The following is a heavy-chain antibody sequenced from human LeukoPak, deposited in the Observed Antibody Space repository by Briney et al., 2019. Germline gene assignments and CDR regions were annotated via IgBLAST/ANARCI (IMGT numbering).Heavy chain of an antibody. D-gene: IGHD3-9*01. J-gene: IGHJ3*02. CDR3: ARKILTGTHKGAFDI. V-gene: IGHV3-21*01. CDR2: ISTSSTYI. Sequence: PGGSLRLSGAASGFTFTRHSMNWVRQAPGKGLEWVTSISTSSTYIYYADSVKGRFTISRDNAKNSLYLQMNSLRAEDTAVYYCARKILTGTHKGAFDIWGQGTMVTVSS. CDR1: GFTFTRHS.